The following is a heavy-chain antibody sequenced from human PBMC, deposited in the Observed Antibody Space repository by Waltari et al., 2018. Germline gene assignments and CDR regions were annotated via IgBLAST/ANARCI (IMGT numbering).Heavy chain of an antibody. CDR3: ARDDVDSSNFGGF. CDR2: INPYNGDT. J-gene: IGHJ4*02. CDR1: GYIFSNYG. V-gene: IGHV1-18*01. D-gene: IGHD6-13*01. Sequence: QLVQSGAEVKKPGASVKVSCKASGYIFSNYGITWVRKAPGQGLEWMGWINPYNGDTKYEQNLKGRVTMTTDTTTTTAYMEIRTLRSDDTAIYYCARDDVDSSNFGGFWGQGTLVTVSS.